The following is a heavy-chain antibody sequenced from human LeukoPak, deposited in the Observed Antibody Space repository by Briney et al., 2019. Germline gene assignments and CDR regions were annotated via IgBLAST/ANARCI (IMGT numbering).Heavy chain of an antibody. D-gene: IGHD3-3*01. J-gene: IGHJ5*02. CDR2: IYYSGST. Sequence: PSETLSLTCTVSGGSISSSSYYWGWIRQPPGKGLEWIGSIYYSGSTYYNPSLKSRVTISVDTSKNQFSLNLSSVTAADTAVYYCARDRPKGVKYDFPPPWGQGTLVTVSS. V-gene: IGHV4-39*02. CDR3: ARDRPKGVKYDFPPP. CDR1: GGSISSSSYY.